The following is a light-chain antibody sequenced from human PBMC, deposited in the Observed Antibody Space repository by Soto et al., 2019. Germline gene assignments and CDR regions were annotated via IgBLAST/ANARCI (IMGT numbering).Light chain of an antibody. Sequence: EIQMTQSPSSLSASVGDRVTITSQASQGIANYLNWYQQKPGKAPKLLMYDVWTLETGVPSRFSGGGFGSHFNFTINSLQSEDIATYYCQQYDSLPLTFGGGTKVEIK. J-gene: IGKJ4*01. V-gene: IGKV1-33*01. CDR1: QGIANY. CDR2: DVW. CDR3: QQYDSLPLT.